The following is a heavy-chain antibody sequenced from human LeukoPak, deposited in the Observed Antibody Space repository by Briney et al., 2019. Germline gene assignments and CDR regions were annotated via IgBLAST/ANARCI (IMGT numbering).Heavy chain of an antibody. D-gene: IGHD3-10*01. CDR2: IIPILGIA. V-gene: IGHV1-69*04. CDR1: GGTFSSYA. J-gene: IGHJ4*02. CDR3: ASDGSGSYQFDY. Sequence: SVKVSCKASGGTFSSYAISWVRQAPGQGLEWMGRIIPILGIANYAQKFQGRVTITADKSTSTAYMELSSLRSEDTAVYYCASDGSGSYQFDYWGQGTLVTVSS.